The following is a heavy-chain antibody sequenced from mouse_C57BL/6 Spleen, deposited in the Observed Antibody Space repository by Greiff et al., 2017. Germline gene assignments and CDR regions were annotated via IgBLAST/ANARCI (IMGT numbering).Heavy chain of an antibody. V-gene: IGHV1-80*01. D-gene: IGHD1-1*02. CDR2: IYPGDGDT. J-gene: IGHJ2*01. CDR1: GYAFSSYW. Sequence: QVQLQQSGAELVKPGASVKISCKASGYAFSSYWMNWVKQRPGKGLEWIGQIYPGDGDTNYNGKFKGKATLTADKSSSTAYMQLSSLTSEDSAVYFCAREGLYGSSPFDYWGQGTTLTVSS. CDR3: AREGLYGSSPFDY.